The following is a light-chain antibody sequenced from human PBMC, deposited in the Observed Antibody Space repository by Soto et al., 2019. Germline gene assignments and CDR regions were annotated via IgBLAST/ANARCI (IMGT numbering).Light chain of an antibody. Sequence: RISQSPSTLSASVGDRVTITCRASQSISSWLAWYQQKPGKAPKLLIYDASSLESGVPSRFSGSGSGTEFTLTISSLQPDDFATYYCQQYYSYPRTFGQGTKVDI. CDR3: QQYYSYPRT. V-gene: IGKV1-5*01. CDR2: DAS. J-gene: IGKJ1*01. CDR1: QSISSW.